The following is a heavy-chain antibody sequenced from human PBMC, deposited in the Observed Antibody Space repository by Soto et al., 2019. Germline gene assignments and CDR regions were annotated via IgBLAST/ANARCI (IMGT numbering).Heavy chain of an antibody. CDR2: IKQDGSEK. Sequence: GGSLRLSCAASGFTFSSYWMSWVRQAPGKGLEWVANIKQDGSEKYYVDSVKGRFTISRDNAKNSLYLQMNSLRAEDTAVYYCARETGLRYCSGGSCYYFDYWGQGTLVTV. CDR3: ARETGLRYCSGGSCYYFDY. V-gene: IGHV3-7*01. D-gene: IGHD2-15*01. CDR1: GFTFSSYW. J-gene: IGHJ4*02.